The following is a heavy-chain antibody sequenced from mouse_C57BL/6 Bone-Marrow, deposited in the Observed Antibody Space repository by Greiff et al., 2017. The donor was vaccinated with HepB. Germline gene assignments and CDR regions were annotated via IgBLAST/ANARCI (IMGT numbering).Heavy chain of an antibody. Sequence: QVQLQQSGAELARPGASVKLSCKASGYTFTSYGISWVKQRTGQGLEWIGEIYPRSGNTYYNEKFKGKATLTADKSSSTAYMELRSLTSEDSAVYFCARGGYDKGSHYFDYWGQGTTLTVSS. V-gene: IGHV1-81*01. D-gene: IGHD2-2*01. CDR2: IYPRSGNT. CDR3: ARGGYDKGSHYFDY. J-gene: IGHJ2*01. CDR1: GYTFTSYG.